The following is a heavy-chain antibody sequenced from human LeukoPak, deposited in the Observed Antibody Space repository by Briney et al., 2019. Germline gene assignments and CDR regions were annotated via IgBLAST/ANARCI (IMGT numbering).Heavy chain of an antibody. Sequence: SQTLSLTCTVSGGSISSGSHDWTWIRQPAGKGLEYIGRVYSSGSTDSNPSLRSRLTMSVDTSKNQLSLNLSSVTAADTVVYYCARLSLHCSGGSCYRGAFDSWGQGTLVTVSS. CDR2: VYSSGST. D-gene: IGHD2-15*01. CDR1: GGSISSGSHD. CDR3: ARLSLHCSGGSCYRGAFDS. V-gene: IGHV4-61*02. J-gene: IGHJ4*02.